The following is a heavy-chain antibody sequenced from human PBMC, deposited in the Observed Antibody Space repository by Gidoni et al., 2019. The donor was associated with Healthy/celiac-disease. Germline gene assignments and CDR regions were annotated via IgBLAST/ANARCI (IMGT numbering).Heavy chain of an antibody. J-gene: IGHJ3*02. D-gene: IGHD5-18*01. V-gene: IGHV3-48*03. CDR2: ISSSGSTI. CDR3: ASPVDTATDAFDI. CDR1: GFTFSSYE. Sequence: EVQLVESGGGLVQPGGSLRLSCAASGFTFSSYEMNWVRQAPGKGLEWFSYISSSGSTIYYADSVKGRFTISRDNAKNSLYLQMNSLRAEDTAVYYCASPVDTATDAFDIWGQGTMVTVSS.